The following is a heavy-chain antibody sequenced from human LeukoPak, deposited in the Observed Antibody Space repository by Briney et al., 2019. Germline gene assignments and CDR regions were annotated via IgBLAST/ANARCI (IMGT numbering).Heavy chain of an antibody. Sequence: PGGSLRLSCAASGFTFSDYSMNWVRQAPGKGLEWVASVNTVSSYIYYADSMRGRFTISGDNAKNSLFLQMNSLRAEDTAVYYCARLRRNSDRSDFFYYYGHWGQGTLVTVSS. CDR3: ARLRRNSDRSDFFYYYGH. D-gene: IGHD3-22*01. CDR2: VNTVSSYI. V-gene: IGHV3-21*01. J-gene: IGHJ4*02. CDR1: GFTFSDYS.